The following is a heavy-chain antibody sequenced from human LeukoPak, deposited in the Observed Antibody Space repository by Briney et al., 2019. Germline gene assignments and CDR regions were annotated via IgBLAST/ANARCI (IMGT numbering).Heavy chain of an antibody. Sequence: GASVKVSCKASGYTFTGYYMHWVRQAPGQGLEWMGWINPNSGGTKYAQKFQGRVTMTRDTSISTAYMELSRLRSDDTAVYYCARDSRGIQLWRRIDYWGQGTLVTVSS. CDR3: ARDSRGIQLWRRIDY. V-gene: IGHV1-2*02. D-gene: IGHD5-18*01. CDR2: INPNSGGT. CDR1: GYTFTGYY. J-gene: IGHJ4*02.